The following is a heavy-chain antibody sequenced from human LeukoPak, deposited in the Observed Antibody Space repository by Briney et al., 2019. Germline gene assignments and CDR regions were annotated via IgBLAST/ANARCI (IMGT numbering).Heavy chain of an antibody. Sequence: SETLSLTCAVSGGSISSGGYSWSWIRQPPGKGLEWIGYIYHSGSTYYNPSLKSRVTISVDRSQNQFSLKLSSVTAADTAVYYCARGGYCTNGVCYHSPNYWGQGTLVTVSS. V-gene: IGHV4-30-2*01. CDR1: GGSISSGGYS. CDR3: ARGGYCTNGVCYHSPNY. CDR2: IYHSGST. J-gene: IGHJ4*02. D-gene: IGHD2-8*01.